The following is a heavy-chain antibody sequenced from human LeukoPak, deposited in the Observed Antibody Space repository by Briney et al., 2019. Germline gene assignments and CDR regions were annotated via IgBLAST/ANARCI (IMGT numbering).Heavy chain of an antibody. Sequence: GGSLRLSCAASGFTYSDYGMHWVRQAPGKGLEWVAFIQYDDSEKSYVDSMKGRCTTSRDNSKKTVSLQMNSLRAEDTAVYYCAREGGTIEIGEFAYWGQGTLVTVSS. CDR1: GFTYSDYG. V-gene: IGHV3-30*02. CDR2: IQYDDSEK. CDR3: AREGGTIEIGEFAY. J-gene: IGHJ4*02. D-gene: IGHD3-16*02.